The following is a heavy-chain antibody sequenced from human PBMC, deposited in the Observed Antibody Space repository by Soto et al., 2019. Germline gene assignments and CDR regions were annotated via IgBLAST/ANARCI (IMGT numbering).Heavy chain of an antibody. CDR1: GFTFSGSA. V-gene: IGHV3-73*01. J-gene: IGHJ3*02. Sequence: GGSLRLSCAASGFTFSGSAMHWVRQASGKGLEWVGRIRSKANSYATAYAASVKGRFTISRDDSKNTAYLQMNSLKTEDTAVYYCTRHWGDGGAFDIWGQGTMVTVSS. D-gene: IGHD2-21*02. CDR2: IRSKANSYAT. CDR3: TRHWGDGGAFDI.